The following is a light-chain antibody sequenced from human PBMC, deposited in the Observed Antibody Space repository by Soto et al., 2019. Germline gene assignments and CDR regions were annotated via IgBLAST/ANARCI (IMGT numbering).Light chain of an antibody. V-gene: IGLV2-8*01. Sequence: QSALTQPPSASGSPGQAVAISSTGTSSDVGGYNYVSWYQQHPGKAPKLMIYEVNKRPSGVPDRFSGSKSGNTASLTVSGLQAEDEADYYCSSYAGSSNVFGTGTKVNVL. CDR1: SSDVGGYNY. CDR3: SSYAGSSNV. J-gene: IGLJ1*01. CDR2: EVN.